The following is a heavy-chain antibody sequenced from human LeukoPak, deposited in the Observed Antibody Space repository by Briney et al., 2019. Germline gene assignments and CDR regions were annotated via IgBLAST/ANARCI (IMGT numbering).Heavy chain of an antibody. CDR2: IKSKTDGGTT. J-gene: IGHJ4*02. V-gene: IGHV3-15*01. D-gene: IGHD3-22*01. CDR3: TTGLYYYDSSGYSDY. Sequence: GGSLRLSCAASGFTFSNAWMSWVRQAPGKGLEWVGRIKSKTDGGTTDYAAPVKGRFTISRDDSKNTLYLQMNSLKTEDTAVYYCTTGLYYYDSSGYSDYWGQGTLVTVSS. CDR1: GFTFSNAW.